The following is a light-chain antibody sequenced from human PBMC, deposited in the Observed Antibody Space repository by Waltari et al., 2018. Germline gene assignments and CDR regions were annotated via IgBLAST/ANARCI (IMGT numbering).Light chain of an antibody. Sequence: QSVLTQPPSVSEAPRQRVTISCSGSSSNIGNNAVNWYQRLPGEAPKPLIYYDDLLPSGVSDRFSGSKSGTSASMAIGGLLSEDEGDYYCAAWDDSLNAVVFGGGTKLTVL. CDR1: SSNIGNNA. CDR2: YDD. V-gene: IGLV1-36*01. J-gene: IGLJ2*01. CDR3: AAWDDSLNAVV.